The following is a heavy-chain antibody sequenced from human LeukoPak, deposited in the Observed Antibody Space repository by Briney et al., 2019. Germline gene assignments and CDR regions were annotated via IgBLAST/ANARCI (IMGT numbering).Heavy chain of an antibody. CDR2: IYYSGST. CDR3: ALAMVATWDY. J-gene: IGHJ4*02. Sequence: GSLRLSCAASGFTFSSYAMSWVRQAPGKGLEWIGSIYYSGSTHYNPSLKSRVTISVDTSKNEFSLKLSSVTAADTAVYYCALAMVATWDYWGQGTLVTVSS. CDR1: GFTFSSYA. D-gene: IGHD5-12*01. V-gene: IGHV4-38-2*01.